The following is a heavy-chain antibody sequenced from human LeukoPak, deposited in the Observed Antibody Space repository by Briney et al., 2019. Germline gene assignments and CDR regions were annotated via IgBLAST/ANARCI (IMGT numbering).Heavy chain of an antibody. CDR3: AIDIVVVTGGFDY. Sequence: GGSLRLSCAASGFTFSSYAMHWVRQAPGKGLEWVAVISYDGSNKYYADSVKGRFTISRDNSKNTLYLQMNSLRAEDTAVYYCAIDIVVVTGGFDYWGQGTLVTVSS. V-gene: IGHV3-30-3*01. CDR2: ISYDGSNK. J-gene: IGHJ4*02. CDR1: GFTFSSYA. D-gene: IGHD2-21*02.